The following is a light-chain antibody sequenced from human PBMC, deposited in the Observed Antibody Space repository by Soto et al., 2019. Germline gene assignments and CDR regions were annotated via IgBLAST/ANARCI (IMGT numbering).Light chain of an antibody. CDR2: GVS. J-gene: IGLJ1*01. CDR3: CSYGGGNNFYV. Sequence: QSVLTQPPSASGSPGQSVTISCTGTSSDIGTYDYVSWYQHLPDKAPKLIIYGVSKRPSGVPDRFSGSKSGSTASLTVSGLQAEDEGDYYCCSYGGGNNFYVFGTGTKVTVL. V-gene: IGLV2-8*01. CDR1: SSDIGTYDY.